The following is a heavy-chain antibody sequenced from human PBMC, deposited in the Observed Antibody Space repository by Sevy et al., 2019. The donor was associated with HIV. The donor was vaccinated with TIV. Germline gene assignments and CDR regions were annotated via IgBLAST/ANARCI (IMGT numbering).Heavy chain of an antibody. J-gene: IGHJ4*02. D-gene: IGHD4-17*01. V-gene: IGHV3-23*01. CDR1: GFTFSSYA. CDR3: ARHDYGDYIDSY. Sequence: GGSLRLSCAASGFTFSSYAMSWVRQAPGKGLEWVSAISGSGGSTYYADSVKGRLTISRDNSKNTLYLQMNSLRAEDTAVYYCARHDYGDYIDSYWGQGTLVTVS. CDR2: ISGSGGST.